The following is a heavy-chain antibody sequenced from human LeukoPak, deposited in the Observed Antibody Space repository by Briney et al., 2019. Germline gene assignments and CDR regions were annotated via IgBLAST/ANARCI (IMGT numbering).Heavy chain of an antibody. Sequence: ASVKVSCKAPGYTFTGYYMHWVRQAPGQGLEWMGWINPNSGGTNYAQKFQGWVTMTRDTSISTAYMELSRLRSDDTAVYYCARRYSSSWCAFDIWGQGTMVTVSS. D-gene: IGHD6-13*01. V-gene: IGHV1-2*04. CDR2: INPNSGGT. CDR3: ARRYSSSWCAFDI. J-gene: IGHJ3*02. CDR1: GYTFTGYY.